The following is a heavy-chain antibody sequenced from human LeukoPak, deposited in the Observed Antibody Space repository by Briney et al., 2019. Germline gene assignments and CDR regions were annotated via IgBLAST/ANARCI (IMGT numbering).Heavy chain of an antibody. J-gene: IGHJ4*02. CDR3: AKHGEAYGDSKTDY. CDR2: ISSTSSTI. Sequence: PGGSLRLSCEASGFTFTSYSMNWVRQAPGKGLEWVSYISSTSSTIHYADSVKGRFTISRDNAKNSLYLQMNGLRAEDTALYYCAKHGEAYGDSKTDYWGQGTLVTVSS. CDR1: GFTFTSYS. D-gene: IGHD4-17*01. V-gene: IGHV3-48*01.